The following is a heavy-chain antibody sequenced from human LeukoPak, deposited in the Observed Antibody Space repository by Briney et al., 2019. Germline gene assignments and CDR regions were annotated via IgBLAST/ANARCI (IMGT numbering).Heavy chain of an antibody. J-gene: IGHJ4*02. CDR3: ASGSYYPQFDY. V-gene: IGHV4-39*01. CDR2: IYYRGSP. CDR1: GVSISSSSYY. Sequence: PSETLSLTCTVSGVSISSSSYYGGEIRQPPEKGGEWIGSIYYRGSPYYNPSLKSRVPLSVDTSKTQFSLKLRSVPAAHTAVYYCASGSYYPQFDYRGQGTLVTVSS. D-gene: IGHD1-26*01.